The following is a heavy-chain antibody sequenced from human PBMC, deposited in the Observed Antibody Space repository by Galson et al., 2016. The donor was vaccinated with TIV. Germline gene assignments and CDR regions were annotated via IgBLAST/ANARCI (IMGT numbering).Heavy chain of an antibody. CDR2: INPISGDT. D-gene: IGHD6-13*01. V-gene: IGHV1-2*02. Sequence: SVKVSCKASGHTLTDYTIQWLRQAPGQGLEWMGWINPISGDTNYAQKFQGRVVMTGATSVTTVYLELSRLRSDDTDVYYCATHSSDWYKGVAFDVWGQGTMVTVSS. J-gene: IGHJ3*01. CDR3: ATHSSDWYKGVAFDV. CDR1: GHTLTDYT.